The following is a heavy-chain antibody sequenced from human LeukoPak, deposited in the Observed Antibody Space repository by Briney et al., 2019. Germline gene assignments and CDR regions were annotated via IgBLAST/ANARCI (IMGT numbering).Heavy chain of an antibody. CDR3: ARAMYSISSVVDY. CDR1: GGSISSAGYY. J-gene: IGHJ4*02. V-gene: IGHV4-30-2*01. D-gene: IGHD6-6*01. Sequence: SETLSLTCTVSGGSISSAGYYWSWIRQPPGKGLEWIGYIYYTGSTYYSPSLRSRVTISGDRSKNQFSLNLTSVTAADTAVYYCARAMYSISSVVDYWGQGTLVTVSS. CDR2: IYYTGST.